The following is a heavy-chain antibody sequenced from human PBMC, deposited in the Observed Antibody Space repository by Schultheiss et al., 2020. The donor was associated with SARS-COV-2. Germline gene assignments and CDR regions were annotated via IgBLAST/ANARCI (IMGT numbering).Heavy chain of an antibody. CDR3: ARAEWGCSGDNCYSGNYFDS. CDR2: INHSGGT. V-gene: IGHV4-34*01. Sequence: GSLRLSCAVYGGSFSGYYWNWIRQPPGKGLEWIGEINHSGGTNYNPSLKSRVTISVDTSKNQFSLKLSSVTAADTAVYYCARAEWGCSGDNCYSGNYFDSWGQGTLVTVSS. J-gene: IGHJ4*02. D-gene: IGHD2-15*01. CDR1: GGSFSGYY.